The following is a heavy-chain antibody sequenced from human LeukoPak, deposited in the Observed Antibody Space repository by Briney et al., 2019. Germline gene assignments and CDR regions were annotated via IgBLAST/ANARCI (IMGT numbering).Heavy chain of an antibody. J-gene: IGHJ4*02. V-gene: IGHV4-4*07. D-gene: IGHD3-9*01. Sequence: SETLSLTCTVSGGSVSSYYWSWIRQPAGKGLEWIGRMYNSGSTNYNPSLKSRVTMSIDTSKNQFSLNLTSVTAADTAVYYCARDPYYDILTGRKKSRSFDYWGQGTLVTVSS. CDR1: GGSVSSYY. CDR3: ARDPYYDILTGRKKSRSFDY. CDR2: MYNSGST.